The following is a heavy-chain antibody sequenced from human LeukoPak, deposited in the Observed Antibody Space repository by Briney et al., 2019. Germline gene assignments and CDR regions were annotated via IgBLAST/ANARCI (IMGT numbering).Heavy chain of an antibody. CDR1: GFIFSHYG. J-gene: IGHJ4*01. CDR2: IWSDATNQ. CDR3: TKDAQRGFDYSNSLEH. D-gene: IGHD4-11*01. V-gene: IGHV3-33*06. Sequence: GRSLRLFCEASGFIFSHYGMHCVRQAPGRGVECVAVIWSDATNQFYADSVKGRFTISRDNFKNTVSVQMNSLRAEDTAVYYCTKDAQRGFDYSNSLEHWGHGSLVTVSS.